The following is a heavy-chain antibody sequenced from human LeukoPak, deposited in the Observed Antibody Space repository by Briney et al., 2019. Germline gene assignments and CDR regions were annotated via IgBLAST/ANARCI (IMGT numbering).Heavy chain of an antibody. CDR3: ARGETYGHYFDY. CDR1: GYTFTSYA. Sequence: ASVKVSCKASGYTFTSYAMHWVRQAPGQRLEWMGWINAGNGNTKYSQKFQGRVTITRDTSASTAYMELSSLRSEDTAVYYCARGETYGHYFDYWGQGTLVTVSS. V-gene: IGHV1-3*01. D-gene: IGHD4-17*01. J-gene: IGHJ4*02. CDR2: INAGNGNT.